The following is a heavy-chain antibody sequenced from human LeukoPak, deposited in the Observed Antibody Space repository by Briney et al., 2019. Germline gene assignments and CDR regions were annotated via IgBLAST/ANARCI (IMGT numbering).Heavy chain of an antibody. V-gene: IGHV1-2*06. CDR2: INPNSGGT. Sequence: GASVKVSCKASGYTFTDYYMHWVRQALGQGLEWMGRINPNSGGTNYAQKFQDRVTMTRDTSISTAYTELSRLRSDDTAVYYCAKSRYCSGGSCYSVYAFDIWGQGTMVTVSS. D-gene: IGHD2-15*01. CDR3: AKSRYCSGGSCYSVYAFDI. J-gene: IGHJ3*02. CDR1: GYTFTDYY.